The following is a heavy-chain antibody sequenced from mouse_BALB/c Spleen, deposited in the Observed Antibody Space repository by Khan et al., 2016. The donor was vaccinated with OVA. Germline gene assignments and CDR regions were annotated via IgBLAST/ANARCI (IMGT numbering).Heavy chain of an antibody. V-gene: IGHV3-5*02. J-gene: IGHJ2*01. CDR2: LFYSGTT. Sequence: EVQLQESGPGLVKPSQTVSLTCTVTGISITTGNYRWSWIRHFPGNKLEWIGYLFYSGTTNYNPSLTSRTSITRDTSKNRFFLEMNSLTTEDTATNYCARDGGGFDSYYFDYWGQGTILTVSS. CDR1: GISITTGNYR. CDR3: ARDGGGFDSYYFDY. D-gene: IGHD2-2*01.